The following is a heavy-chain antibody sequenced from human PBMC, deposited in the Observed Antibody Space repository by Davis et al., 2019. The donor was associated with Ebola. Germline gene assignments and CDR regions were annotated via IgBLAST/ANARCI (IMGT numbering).Heavy chain of an antibody. D-gene: IGHD4-23*01. V-gene: IGHV3-9*01. Sequence: PGGSLRLSCAASGFTFDDYAMHWVRHAPGKGLEWVSGISWNSGSIGYADSVKGRFTISRDNAKNSLYLQMNSLRAEDTALYYCAKEQSLATTVVTHGAFDIWGQGTMVTVSS. J-gene: IGHJ3*02. CDR1: GFTFDDYA. CDR3: AKEQSLATTVVTHGAFDI. CDR2: ISWNSGSI.